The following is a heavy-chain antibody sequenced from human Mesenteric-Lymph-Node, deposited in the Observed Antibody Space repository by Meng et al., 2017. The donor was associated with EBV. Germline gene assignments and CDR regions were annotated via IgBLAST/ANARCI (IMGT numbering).Heavy chain of an antibody. J-gene: IGHJ4*02. CDR1: GGSFSGYY. D-gene: IGHD3-16*01. CDR2: INHSGST. V-gene: IGHV4-34*01. CDR3: ASSKEAYDYVWGSYFY. Sequence: QVQLQQWGAGLVKPAETLSLTCAVYGGSFSGYYWSWIRQPPGKGLEWIGEINHSGSTNYNPSLKSRVTISVDTSKNQFSLKLSSVTAADTAVYYCASSKEAYDYVWGSYFYWGQGTLVTVSS.